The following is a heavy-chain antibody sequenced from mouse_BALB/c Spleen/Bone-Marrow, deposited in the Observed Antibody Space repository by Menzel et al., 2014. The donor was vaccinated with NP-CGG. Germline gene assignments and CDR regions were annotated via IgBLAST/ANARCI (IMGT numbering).Heavy chain of an antibody. CDR1: GFSFSDHY. Sequence: EVQRVESGGRLVKLGGSLKLSCAASGFSFSDHYMYWVRQTPEKRLEWVATISDGGGHTYYSDSVKGRFTISRDNAKNNLYLQMSSLKSEDTAMYHCARDGDYRYAWFSYWGQGTPVTVSA. CDR2: ISDGGGHT. D-gene: IGHD2-14*01. CDR3: ARDGDYRYAWFSY. J-gene: IGHJ3*01. V-gene: IGHV5-4*02.